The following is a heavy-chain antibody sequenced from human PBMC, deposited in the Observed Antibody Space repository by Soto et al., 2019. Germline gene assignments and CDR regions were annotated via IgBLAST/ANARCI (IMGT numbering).Heavy chain of an antibody. Sequence: SSTXSLTCTFAGGSLCTSSSCVGWIRQPPGGGLEWIGHIFYTGKTYSNPSLGSRVTMSLDTSNGHFFLKLTYVTAADTAVYYRVTLGGLNELSATWYNYEHWGRGPLVNV. J-gene: IGHJ4*02. CDR3: VTLGGLNELSATWYNYEH. CDR2: IFYTGKT. CDR1: GGSLCTSSSC. V-gene: IGHV4-39*02. D-gene: IGHD1-1*01.